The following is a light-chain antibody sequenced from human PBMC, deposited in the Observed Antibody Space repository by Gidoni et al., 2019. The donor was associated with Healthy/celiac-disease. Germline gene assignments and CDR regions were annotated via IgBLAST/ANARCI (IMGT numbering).Light chain of an antibody. Sequence: DIQMTQSPSTLSASVGDRVTITCRASQSISSWLAWYQQKPGKAPKLLIYDASSLESGVPSRFSGSGSGTEFTLTISSLQPDDFATYYCQQYNSYLYTFXQXTKLEIK. J-gene: IGKJ2*01. CDR1: QSISSW. CDR3: QQYNSYLYT. CDR2: DAS. V-gene: IGKV1-5*01.